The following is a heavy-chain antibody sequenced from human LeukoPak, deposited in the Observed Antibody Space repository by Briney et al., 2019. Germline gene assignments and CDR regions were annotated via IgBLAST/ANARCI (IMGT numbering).Heavy chain of an antibody. J-gene: IGHJ4*02. Sequence: GGSLRLSCAASGFTFSSYSMNWVRQAPGKGLEWVSSISSSSSYIYYADSVKGRFTISRDNAKNTLYLQMNSLRAEDTAVYYCARDRPDYIAAAGTGDYWGQGTLVTVSS. CDR2: ISSSSSYI. CDR1: GFTFSSYS. D-gene: IGHD6-13*01. CDR3: ARDRPDYIAAAGTGDY. V-gene: IGHV3-21*01.